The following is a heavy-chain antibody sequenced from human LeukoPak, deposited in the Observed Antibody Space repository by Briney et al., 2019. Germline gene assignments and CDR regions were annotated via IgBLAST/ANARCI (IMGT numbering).Heavy chain of an antibody. D-gene: IGHD1-26*01. CDR1: GGTFSSYA. V-gene: IGHV1-69*05. J-gene: IGHJ3*02. CDR3: ASHVHFPGDIVGAVPQHAFDI. Sequence: ASVKVSCKASGGTFSSYAISWVRQAPGQGLEWMGGIIPIFGTANYAQKFQGRVTITTDESTSTAYMELSSLRSEDTAVYYCASHVHFPGDIVGAVPQHAFDIWGQGTMVTVSS. CDR2: IIPIFGTA.